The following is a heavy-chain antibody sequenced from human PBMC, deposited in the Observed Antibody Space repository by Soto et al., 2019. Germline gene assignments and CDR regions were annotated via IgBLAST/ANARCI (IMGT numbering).Heavy chain of an antibody. Sequence: PAGSLRLSCAASGFTFSSYWMSLVRQAPGKGLEWVANIKQDGSEKYYVDSVKGRFTISRDNAKNSLYLQMNSLRAEDTAVYYCARASTLNYYDFWSGYYGDHYYYMDVWGKGATVTVSS. J-gene: IGHJ6*03. D-gene: IGHD3-3*01. CDR1: GFTFSSYW. CDR3: ARASTLNYYDFWSGYYGDHYYYMDV. V-gene: IGHV3-7*01. CDR2: IKQDGSEK.